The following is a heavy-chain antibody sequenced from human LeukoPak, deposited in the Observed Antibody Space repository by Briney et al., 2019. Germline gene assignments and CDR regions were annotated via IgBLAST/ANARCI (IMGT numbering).Heavy chain of an antibody. D-gene: IGHD3/OR15-3a*01. CDR1: GFTFRSYP. CDR3: AREWTDYYYYYGMDV. Sequence: GGSLRLSCSASGFTFRSYPMHWVRQAPGKGLEYVSAINGNGGPTYYADSVKGRFTISRDNAKNSLYLQMNSLRAEDTAVYYCAREWTDYYYYYGMDVWGQGTTVTVSS. V-gene: IGHV3-64*04. CDR2: INGNGGPT. J-gene: IGHJ6*02.